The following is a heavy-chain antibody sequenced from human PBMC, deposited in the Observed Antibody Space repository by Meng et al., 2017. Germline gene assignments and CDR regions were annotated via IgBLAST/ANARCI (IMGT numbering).Heavy chain of an antibody. CDR3: ARDFSPYCGGDCYSVNDY. J-gene: IGHJ4*02. D-gene: IGHD2-21*02. CDR2: INPNRGGT. Sequence: ASVKVSCKASGYTFTGYYMHWVRQAPGQGLEWMGWINPNRGGTNYAQKFQGRVTMTRDTSISTAYMELSRLRADDTAVYYCARDFSPYCGGDCYSVNDYWGQGTLVTVSS. CDR1: GYTFTGYY. V-gene: IGHV1-2*02.